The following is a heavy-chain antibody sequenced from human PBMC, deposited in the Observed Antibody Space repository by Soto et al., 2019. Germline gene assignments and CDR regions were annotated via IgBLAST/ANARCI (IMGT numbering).Heavy chain of an antibody. CDR3: ARDGKLYDILTGYHHNYYGMDV. CDR2: IYYSGST. V-gene: IGHV4-31*03. D-gene: IGHD3-9*01. J-gene: IGHJ6*02. Sequence: SDTLSLTRTVSGGSISSGGYYWSWIRQHPGKGLEWIGYIYYSGSTYYNPSLKSRVTISVDTSKNQFSLKLSSVTAADTAVYYCARDGKLYDILTGYHHNYYGMDVWGQGTTVTVSS. CDR1: GGSISSGGYY.